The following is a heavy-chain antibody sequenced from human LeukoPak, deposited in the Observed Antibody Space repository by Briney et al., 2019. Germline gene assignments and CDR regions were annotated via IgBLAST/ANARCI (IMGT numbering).Heavy chain of an antibody. J-gene: IGHJ4*02. V-gene: IGHV3-21*04. CDR2: TSSSSAYT. CDR3: ARMGFDWLLAY. CDR1: GFTFSSFS. D-gene: IGHD3-9*01. Sequence: GGSLRLSCAASGFTFSSFSMIWVRQAPGKGLEWVSSTSSSSAYTFYAESGKGRFTISRDNAKNSLFLQMNSLRAEDTAVYYCARMGFDWLLAYWGQGTLVTVSS.